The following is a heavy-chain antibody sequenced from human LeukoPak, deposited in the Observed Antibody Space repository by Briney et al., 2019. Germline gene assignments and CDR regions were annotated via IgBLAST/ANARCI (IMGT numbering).Heavy chain of an antibody. Sequence: GGSQRLSCAASGFTFTNYAMSWVRQASGKGLEWVAGISANGRITYYPDSVKGRFNISRDSANSTFYLQMHSLRAEDTARYYCAKGGYVGYRPLTFFDSWGQGTLVSVSS. J-gene: IGHJ4*02. CDR1: GFTFTNYA. CDR3: AKGGYVGYRPLTFFDS. V-gene: IGHV3-23*01. D-gene: IGHD5-12*01. CDR2: ISANGRIT.